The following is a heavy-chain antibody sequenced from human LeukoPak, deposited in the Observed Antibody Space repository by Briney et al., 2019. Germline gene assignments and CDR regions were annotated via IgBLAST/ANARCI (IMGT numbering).Heavy chain of an antibody. D-gene: IGHD3-16*02. CDR3: ASALVQRALDY. Sequence: SVKVSCKASGGTFSSYAISWVRQAPGQGLEWMGRIIPILGIANYAQKFQGRVTITADKSTSTAYMELSSLRSEDTAVYYCASALVQRALDYWGQGTLVTVSS. J-gene: IGHJ4*02. V-gene: IGHV1-69*04. CDR1: GGTFSSYA. CDR2: IIPILGIA.